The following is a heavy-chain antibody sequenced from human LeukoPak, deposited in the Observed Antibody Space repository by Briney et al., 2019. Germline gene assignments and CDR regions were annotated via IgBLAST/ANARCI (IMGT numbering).Heavy chain of an antibody. CDR3: ARDEEQWLQFDY. CDR1: GGSVISYY. D-gene: IGHD6-19*01. V-gene: IGHV4-4*07. J-gene: IGHJ4*02. CDR2: IYTSGST. Sequence: SETLSLTCSVSGGSVISYYWSWIRQPAGKGLEWIGRIYTSGSTNYNPSLKSRVTMSVDTSKNQFSLKLSSVTAADTAVYYCARDEEQWLQFDYWGQGTLVTVSS.